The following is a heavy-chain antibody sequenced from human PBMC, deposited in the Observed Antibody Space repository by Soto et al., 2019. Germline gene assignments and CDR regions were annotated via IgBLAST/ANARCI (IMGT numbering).Heavy chain of an antibody. J-gene: IGHJ3*02. CDR3: ARGYLDYGDYVENAFDI. CDR2: IIPILGIA. CDR1: GGTFSSYT. D-gene: IGHD4-17*01. Sequence: QVQLVQSGAEVKKPGSSVKVSCKASGGTFSSYTISWVRQAPGQGLEWMGRIIPILGIANYAQKFQGRVTITADKSTSTAYMELSSLRSEDTAVYYCARGYLDYGDYVENAFDIWGQGTMVTVSS. V-gene: IGHV1-69*02.